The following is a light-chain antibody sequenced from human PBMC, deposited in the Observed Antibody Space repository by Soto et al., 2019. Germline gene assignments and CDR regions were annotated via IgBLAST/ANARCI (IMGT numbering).Light chain of an antibody. Sequence: DIQMTQSPSSLSASVGDRVTITCRASQSISNYLNWYQQKPGKAPNLLIYAAYSLQSGVQSRFRGSGSGTDFTLTIRSLQPEDFATYFCKQSYSTPRTFGQGTKVDIK. CDR3: KQSYSTPRT. CDR1: QSISNY. CDR2: AAY. J-gene: IGKJ1*01. V-gene: IGKV1-39*01.